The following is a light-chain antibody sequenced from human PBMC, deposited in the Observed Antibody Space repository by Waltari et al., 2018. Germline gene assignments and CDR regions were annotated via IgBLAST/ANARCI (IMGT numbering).Light chain of an antibody. CDR1: QSISKY. Sequence: EIVLTQSPGTLSLSPGETATLPCRASQSISKYLAWSQQRPGQAPRLLIYAASNRATGIPDRFSGGGSGTDFSLTISRLEPEDFAVYYCQHHVRLPATFGQGTKVEIK. CDR3: QHHVRLPAT. J-gene: IGKJ1*01. CDR2: AAS. V-gene: IGKV3-20*01.